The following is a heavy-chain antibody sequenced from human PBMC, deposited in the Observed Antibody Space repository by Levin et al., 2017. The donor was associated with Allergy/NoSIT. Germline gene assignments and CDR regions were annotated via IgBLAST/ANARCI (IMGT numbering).Heavy chain of an antibody. CDR2: IYYSGST. J-gene: IGHJ4*02. Sequence: SETLSLTCTVSGGSISSGGYYWSWIRQHPGKGLEWIGYIYYSGSTYYNPSLKSRVTISVDTSKNQFSLKLSSVTAADTAVYYCARLGENSSSWYVYYWGQGTLVTVSS. V-gene: IGHV4-31*03. CDR3: ARLGENSSSWYVYY. D-gene: IGHD6-13*01. CDR1: GGSISSGGYY.